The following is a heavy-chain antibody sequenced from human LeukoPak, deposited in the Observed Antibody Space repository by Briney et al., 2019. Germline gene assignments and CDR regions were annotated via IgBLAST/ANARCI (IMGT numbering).Heavy chain of an antibody. CDR2: ISLNGGSS. Sequence: SGGSLRLSCAASGFTFDEYGMSWVRQAPGKGLEWVSGISLNGGSSGYADSVKGRFTISRDNAKNSLYLQMNSLRAEDTAVYYCARDKYTNSWSGSNFDHWGQGTLVTVSS. D-gene: IGHD6-13*01. CDR1: GFTFDEYG. V-gene: IGHV3-20*04. J-gene: IGHJ4*02. CDR3: ARDKYTNSWSGSNFDH.